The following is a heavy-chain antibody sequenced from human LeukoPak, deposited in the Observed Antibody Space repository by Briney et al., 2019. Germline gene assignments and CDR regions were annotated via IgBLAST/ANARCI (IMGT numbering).Heavy chain of an antibody. Sequence: PSETLSLTCTVSGGSISSYYWSWIRQPPGKGLEWIGYIYYSGSTNYNPSLETRVTMSVDTSKNQFSLKLTSVTAADTAVFYCARVGYSSSWDFFDYWDQGILVTV. J-gene: IGHJ4*02. CDR2: IYYSGST. V-gene: IGHV4-59*12. D-gene: IGHD6-13*01. CDR1: GGSISSYY. CDR3: ARVGYSSSWDFFDY.